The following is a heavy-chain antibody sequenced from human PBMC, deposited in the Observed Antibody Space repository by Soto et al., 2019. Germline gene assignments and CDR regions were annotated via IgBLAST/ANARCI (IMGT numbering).Heavy chain of an antibody. J-gene: IGHJ3*02. V-gene: IGHV5-51*01. D-gene: IGHD3-22*01. CDR1: GYSFNSYW. CDR3: ARPHTYYYDSSGSLHDAFDI. CDR2: IYLADSDA. Sequence: GESLKISCKASGYSFNSYWIGWVRQMPGKGLEWMGIIYLADSDARYSPSFQGQVTISADKSISTAYLQWSSLKASDTAMYYCARPHTYYYDSSGSLHDAFDIWGQGTLVTVSS.